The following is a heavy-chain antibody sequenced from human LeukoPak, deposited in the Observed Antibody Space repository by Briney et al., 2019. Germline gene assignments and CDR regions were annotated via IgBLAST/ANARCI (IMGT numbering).Heavy chain of an antibody. J-gene: IGHJ4*02. Sequence: GGSLRLSCAASGFTFSSYEMNWVRQAPGKGLEWISYISSSGSSIYYADSVKGRFTISRDNAKNLLYLQMSSLRAEDTAVYYCAKVGRAARPGHWGQGTLVTVSS. CDR1: GFTFSSYE. D-gene: IGHD6-6*01. CDR3: AKVGRAARPGH. V-gene: IGHV3-48*03. CDR2: ISSSGSSI.